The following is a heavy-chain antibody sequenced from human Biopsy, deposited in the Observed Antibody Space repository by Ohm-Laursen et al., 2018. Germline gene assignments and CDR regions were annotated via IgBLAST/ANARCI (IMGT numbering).Heavy chain of an antibody. CDR2: ISDGGTTI. Sequence: SLRLSCTASGFPFSDYYMRWIRQAPGKGLDWVSYISDGGTTIYYADSVRGRFTVSRDNAKNSLYLQMNSLRAEDTAVYYCARSRGSSGIATIYYYGMDVWGQGTTVTVSS. V-gene: IGHV3-11*04. CDR3: ARSRGSSGIATIYYYGMDV. CDR1: GFPFSDYY. J-gene: IGHJ6*02. D-gene: IGHD3-10*01.